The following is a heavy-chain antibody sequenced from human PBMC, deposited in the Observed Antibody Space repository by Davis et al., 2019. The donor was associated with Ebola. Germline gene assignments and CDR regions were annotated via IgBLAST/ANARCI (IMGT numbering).Heavy chain of an antibody. V-gene: IGHV4-59*01. Sequence: MPGGSLRLSCTVSGDSMGTYYWNWIRQPPGKGLEWIGNIYYSGSSNYNPSLKSRGTISVDTSKNQFSLKLTSVTAADTAVYYCARARRGYAYGPLDYWGQGSLVTVSP. CDR2: IYYSGSS. CDR1: GDSMGTYY. D-gene: IGHD5-18*01. CDR3: ARARRGYAYGPLDY. J-gene: IGHJ4*02.